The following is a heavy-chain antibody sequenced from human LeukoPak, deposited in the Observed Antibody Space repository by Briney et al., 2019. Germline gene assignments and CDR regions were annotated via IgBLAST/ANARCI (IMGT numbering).Heavy chain of an antibody. CDR3: ASASSHRIAAGGDY. V-gene: IGHV3-9*01. J-gene: IGHJ4*02. Sequence: QTGRSLRLSCAASGFTFDDYAMHWVRQAPGKGLEWVSGISWNSGSIGYADSVKGRFTISRDNAKNTLFLQMNSLRAEDTAVYYCASASSHRIAAGGDYWGQGILVAVSS. CDR2: ISWNSGSI. D-gene: IGHD6-13*01. CDR1: GFTFDDYA.